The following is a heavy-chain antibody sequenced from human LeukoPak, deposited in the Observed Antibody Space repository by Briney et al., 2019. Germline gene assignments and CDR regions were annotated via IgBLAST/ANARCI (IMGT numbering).Heavy chain of an antibody. CDR1: GFTFSSYA. J-gene: IGHJ4*02. D-gene: IGHD3-10*01. Sequence: GGTLRLSCAASGFTFSSYAMSWVRKAPGKGLEWVSAISGSGGSTYYADSVKGRFTISRDNSKNTLYLQMNSLRAEDTAVYYCAKNYYGSGSYSDYWGQGTLVTVSS. CDR2: ISGSGGST. CDR3: AKNYYGSGSYSDY. V-gene: IGHV3-23*01.